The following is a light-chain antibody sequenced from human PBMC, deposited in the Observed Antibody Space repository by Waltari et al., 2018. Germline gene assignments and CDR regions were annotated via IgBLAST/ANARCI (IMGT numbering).Light chain of an antibody. V-gene: IGKV3-15*01. CDR3: QQYNRWPPLT. Sequence: EVVMTQSLAALSVSPGERVTLPCKASQNIDHHIAWYQEKPGQSPRPRIYAASTRATGVPARFSGSGSGTEFTLTISSLQSEDCAVFYCQQYNRWPPLTFGGGTKVEIK. CDR2: AAS. J-gene: IGKJ4*01. CDR1: QNIDHH.